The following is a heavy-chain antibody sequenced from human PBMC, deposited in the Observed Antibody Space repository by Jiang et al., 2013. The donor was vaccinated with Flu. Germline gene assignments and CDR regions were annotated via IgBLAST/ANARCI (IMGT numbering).Heavy chain of an antibody. V-gene: IGHV6-1*01. CDR3: ARDGYADGSNDGFDI. J-gene: IGHJ3*02. CDR2: TFYRSRWYN. CDR1: GDSVSSNSAS. Sequence: QTLSLTCAISGDSVSSNSASWNWIRQSPSRGLEWLGKTFYRSRWYNDYAASVKSRITISPDTSKNQFSLQLNSVTPEDTAVYYCARDGYADGSNDGFDIWGQGTMVTVSS. D-gene: IGHD5-18*01.